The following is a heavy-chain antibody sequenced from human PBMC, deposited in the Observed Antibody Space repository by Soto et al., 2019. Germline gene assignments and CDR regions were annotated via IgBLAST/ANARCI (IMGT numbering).Heavy chain of an antibody. V-gene: IGHV3-72*01. CDR1: GFTFSDHY. D-gene: IGHD2-15*01. CDR2: IRNKAKTYTT. J-gene: IGHJ4*02. Sequence: EVQLVESGGGLVQPGGSLRLSCVVSGFTFSDHYIDWVRQAPGKGLEWVGRIRNKAKTYTTDYAASVKGRLTISRDDSKNSLYLQMNSLKAEDTAVYYCVTPGHGGHAFGYWGQGTLVTVSS. CDR3: VTPGHGGHAFGY.